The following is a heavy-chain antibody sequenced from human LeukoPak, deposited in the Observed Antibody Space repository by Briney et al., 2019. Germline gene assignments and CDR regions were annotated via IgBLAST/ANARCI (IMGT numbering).Heavy chain of an antibody. CDR3: AKDIVYLIDEDYG. D-gene: IGHD4-17*01. J-gene: IGHJ4*02. CDR2: IHTSGSA. Sequence: SETLSLTCTVSGSSFNSYYWSWLRQPAGKGLEWIGRIHTSGSAEYNPPLQSRATLSVDVSKKQFSLKMTAATAADTAVYYCAKDIVYLIDEDYGWGQGTLVTVSS. CDR1: GSSFNSYY. V-gene: IGHV4-4*07.